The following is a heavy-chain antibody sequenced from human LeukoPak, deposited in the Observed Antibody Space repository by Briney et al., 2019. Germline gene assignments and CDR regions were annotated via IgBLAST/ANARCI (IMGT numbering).Heavy chain of an antibody. CDR2: MSPTSGNT. D-gene: IGHD7-27*01. CDR1: RYTFSSSD. J-gene: IGHJ4*02. Sequence: GASVKVSCKASRYTFSSSDINWVRQAAGQGFEWMGWMSPTSGNTGYAQNFQGRVTMTRDTSISTAYMELTSLRSEDTAVYYCVGGAPNWGFDFWDQGTLVIVSS. CDR3: VGGAPNWGFDF. V-gene: IGHV1-8*01.